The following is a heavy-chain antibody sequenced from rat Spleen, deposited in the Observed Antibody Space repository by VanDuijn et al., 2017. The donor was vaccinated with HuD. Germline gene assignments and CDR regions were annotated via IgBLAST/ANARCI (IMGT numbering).Heavy chain of an antibody. J-gene: IGHJ3*01. Sequence: EVQLQESGPGLVKPSQSLSLTCSVTDYSITSNYWGWIRKFPGNKMEWMGFITYSGTTTYNPSLKSRISITRDKSKNQFFLQVTSLTTEDTATYYCARSEGVHYYLPFADWGQGTLVTVSS. CDR3: ARSEGVHYYLPFAD. D-gene: IGHD1-1*01. CDR1: DYSITSNY. CDR2: ITYSGTT. V-gene: IGHV3-1*01.